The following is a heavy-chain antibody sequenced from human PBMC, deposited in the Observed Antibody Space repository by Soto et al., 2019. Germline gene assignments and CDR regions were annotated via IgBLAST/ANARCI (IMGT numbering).Heavy chain of an antibody. Sequence: QVQLVQSGAEVKKPGASVKVSCKASGYTFSSYGLSWVRQAPGQGLEWMGWISAYNYNTEYVQKYKGRVTMTRDTSTSTAYMELRNLRSDDTAVYYCARVNSAAGMLGDKWLDPWGQGTLVTVSP. CDR3: ARVNSAAGMLGDKWLDP. D-gene: IGHD6-13*01. J-gene: IGHJ5*02. V-gene: IGHV1-18*01. CDR2: ISAYNYNT. CDR1: GYTFSSYG.